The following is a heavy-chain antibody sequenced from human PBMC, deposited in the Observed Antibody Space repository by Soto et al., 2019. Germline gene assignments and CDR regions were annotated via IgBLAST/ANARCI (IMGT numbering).Heavy chain of an antibody. D-gene: IGHD1-1*01. CDR2: LSASGGST. V-gene: IGHV3-23*01. J-gene: IGHJ4*02. CDR3: AKAGTHSYFDS. Sequence: EVQLLESGGGLVQPGGSLRLSCAASGFTFSIYAMNWVRQAPGKGLEWVSDLSASGGSTYYADSVKGRFTVSRDNSKNTLYLQMNSLRAEDTAMYYCAKAGTHSYFDSWGQGTLVTVSS. CDR1: GFTFSIYA.